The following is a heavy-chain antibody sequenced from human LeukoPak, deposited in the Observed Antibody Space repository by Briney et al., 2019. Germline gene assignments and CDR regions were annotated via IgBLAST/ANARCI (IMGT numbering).Heavy chain of an antibody. CDR3: AKGVAVAGPFDY. Sequence: PGASLRLSCAASGFTFSSYAMSWVRQAPGKGLEWVSAISGSGGSTYYADSVKGRFTISRDNSKNTLYLQMKSLRAEDTAVYYCAKGVAVAGPFDYWGQGTPVTVSS. V-gene: IGHV3-23*01. CDR2: ISGSGGST. D-gene: IGHD6-19*01. J-gene: IGHJ4*02. CDR1: GFTFSSYA.